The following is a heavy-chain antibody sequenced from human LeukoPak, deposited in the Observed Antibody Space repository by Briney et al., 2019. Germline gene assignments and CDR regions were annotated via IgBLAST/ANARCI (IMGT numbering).Heavy chain of an antibody. CDR2: IYNIGSP. J-gene: IGHJ5*02. D-gene: IGHD6-13*01. CDR1: GGSISGYC. Sequence: SETLSLTCTVSGGSISGYCWTWIRQPAGKGLEWIGRIYNIGSPNYNPALKSRVTISVDTSKNQFSLKLSSVTAADSAVYYCARMWFSSSWDRQFDPWGQGTLVTVSS. V-gene: IGHV4-4*07. CDR3: ARMWFSSSWDRQFDP.